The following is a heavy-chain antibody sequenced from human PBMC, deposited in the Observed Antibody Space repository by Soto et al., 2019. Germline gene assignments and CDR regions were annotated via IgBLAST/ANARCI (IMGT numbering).Heavy chain of an antibody. V-gene: IGHV4-59*01. J-gene: IGHJ4*02. D-gene: IGHD3-9*01. CDR3: ALSSSPLDPIDY. Sequence: SETLSLTCTVSGGSISSYYWSWIRQPPGKGLEWIGYIYYSGSTNYNPSLKSRVTISVDTSKNQFSLKLSSVTAADTAVYYCALSSSPLDPIDYWGQGTLVTVSS. CDR2: IYYSGST. CDR1: GGSISSYY.